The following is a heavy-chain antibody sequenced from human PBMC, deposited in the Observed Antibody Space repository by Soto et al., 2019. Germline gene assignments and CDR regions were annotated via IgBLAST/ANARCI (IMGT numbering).Heavy chain of an antibody. CDR2: IYWDDEK. V-gene: IGHV2-5*02. CDR3: AHSTYYRERSYYFWYFDY. D-gene: IGHD3-10*01. Sequence: QITLKESGPTLVKPTQTLTLTCTFSGFSLSTSGVGLGWIRQPPGKALEWLALIYWDDEKRYSPSLKSRLTITKDTSKNQVVLTMTNMDPVDTATYYCAHSTYYRERSYYFWYFDYWGQGTLVTVSS. CDR1: GFSLSTSGVG. J-gene: IGHJ4*02.